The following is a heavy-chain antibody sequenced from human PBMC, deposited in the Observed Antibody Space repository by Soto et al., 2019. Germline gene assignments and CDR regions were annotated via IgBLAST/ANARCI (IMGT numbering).Heavy chain of an antibody. J-gene: IGHJ6*02. Sequence: QVQLVQSGAEVKKPGASVKVSCKASGYTFTRSGISWVRQAPGQGPEWMGWISSYNGDTNYEQTFQGRVTMTTDTSTSTAYMELRSLRSDDTAVYYCAREGVASYYYYGMDVWGQGTPVTVSS. D-gene: IGHD3-3*01. V-gene: IGHV1-18*01. CDR2: ISSYNGDT. CDR1: GYTFTRSG. CDR3: AREGVASYYYYGMDV.